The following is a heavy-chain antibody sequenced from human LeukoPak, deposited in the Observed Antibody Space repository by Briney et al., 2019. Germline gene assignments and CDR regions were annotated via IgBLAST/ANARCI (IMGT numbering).Heavy chain of an antibody. CDR3: ASRPYGSGTPPFGY. CDR1: GGSISSYY. J-gene: IGHJ4*02. V-gene: IGHV4-59*01. CDR2: IYYSGST. Sequence: PSETLSLTCTVSGGSISSYYWSWIRQPPGKGLEWIGYIYYSGSTNYNPSLKSRVTISVDTSKNQFSLKLSSVTAADTAVYYCASRPYGSGTPPFGYWGQGTLVTVSS. D-gene: IGHD3-10*01.